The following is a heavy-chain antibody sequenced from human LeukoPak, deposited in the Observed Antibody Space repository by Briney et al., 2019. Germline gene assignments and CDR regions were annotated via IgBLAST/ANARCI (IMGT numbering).Heavy chain of an antibody. D-gene: IGHD2-15*01. J-gene: IGHJ4*02. V-gene: IGHV1-46*01. CDR3: ARTHCSGGSCYRGFDY. Sequence: PGGSLRLSCAAPGFTFSIYAMHWVRQAPGQGLDWMVLINPLGGSTTYAQKFQGRVTMTRDTSSGTVYMELSSLRSEDTALYYCARTHCSGGSCYRGFDYWGQGTLVTVSS. CDR2: INPLGGST. CDR1: GFTFSIYA.